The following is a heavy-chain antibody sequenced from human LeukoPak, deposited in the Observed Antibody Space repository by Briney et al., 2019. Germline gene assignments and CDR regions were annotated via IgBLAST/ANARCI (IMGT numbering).Heavy chain of an antibody. V-gene: IGHV3-23*01. CDR1: GFTFSSYA. D-gene: IGHD3-3*01. Sequence: GRSLRLSCAASGFTFSSYAMSWVRQAPGKGLEWVSAISGSGGSTYYADSVKGRFTISRDNSKNTLYLQMNSLRAEDTAVYYCAKDATSITTFGLFDPWGQGTLVTVSS. J-gene: IGHJ5*02. CDR2: ISGSGGST. CDR3: AKDATSITTFGLFDP.